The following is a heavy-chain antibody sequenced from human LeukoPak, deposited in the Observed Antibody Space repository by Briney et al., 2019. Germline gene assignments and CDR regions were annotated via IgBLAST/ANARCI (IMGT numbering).Heavy chain of an antibody. J-gene: IGHJ4*01. D-gene: IGHD6-13*01. CDR1: GFIFSDYW. V-gene: IGHV3-7*01. CDR3: ARDGTAAGLYFDL. Sequence: PWGSLRLSCAASGFIFSDYWVNWVRQAPGKGLEWVASIRQDGSEKTYVDSVKGRFTISRDNTKNSLYLQMSSLTAEDTAVYYCARDGTAAGLYFDLWGQGTLVTVSS. CDR2: IRQDGSEK.